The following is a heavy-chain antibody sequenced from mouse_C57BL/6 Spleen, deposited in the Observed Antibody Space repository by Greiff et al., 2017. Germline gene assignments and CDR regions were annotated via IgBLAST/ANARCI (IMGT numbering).Heavy chain of an antibody. Sequence: LVESGAELVRPGASVKLSCKASGYTFTDYYINWVKQRPGQGLEWIARIYPGSGNTYYNEKFKGKATLTAEKSSSTAYMQLSSLTSEDSAVYFCARKENYYGSSYGYFDVWGTGTTVTVSS. J-gene: IGHJ1*03. D-gene: IGHD1-1*01. CDR1: GYTFTDYY. V-gene: IGHV1-76*01. CDR3: ARKENYYGSSYGYFDV. CDR2: IYPGSGNT.